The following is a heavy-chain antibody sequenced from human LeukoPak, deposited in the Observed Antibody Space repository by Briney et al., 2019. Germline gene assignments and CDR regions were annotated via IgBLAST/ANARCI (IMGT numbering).Heavy chain of an antibody. CDR2: INPKSGGT. J-gene: IGHJ3*02. V-gene: IGHV1-2*02. CDR1: GHTFTGYY. D-gene: IGHD3-9*01. Sequence: GASVKVSCKAAGHTFTGYYVHWVRQAPGQGLEWMGWINPKSGGTNYAQKFQGRVTMTRDTSISTAYMELSRLRSDDTAVYYCARDREGYYDILTGYYGVGAFDIWGQGTMVTVSS. CDR3: ARDREGYYDILTGYYGVGAFDI.